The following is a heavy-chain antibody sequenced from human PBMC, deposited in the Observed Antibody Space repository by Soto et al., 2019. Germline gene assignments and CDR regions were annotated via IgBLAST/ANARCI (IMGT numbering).Heavy chain of an antibody. CDR2: ISYDGSNK. CDR3: AKDPRSSSPHYYYYGMDV. Sequence: GGSLRLSCAASGFTFSSYGMHWVRQAPGKGLEWVAVISYDGSNKYYADSVKGRFTISRDNSKNTLYLQMNSLRAEDTAVYYCAKDPRSSSPHYYYYGMDVWGQGTTVTVSS. CDR1: GFTFSSYG. V-gene: IGHV3-30*18. J-gene: IGHJ6*02. D-gene: IGHD6-6*01.